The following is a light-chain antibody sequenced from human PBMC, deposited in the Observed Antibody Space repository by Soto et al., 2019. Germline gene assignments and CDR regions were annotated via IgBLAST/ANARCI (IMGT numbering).Light chain of an antibody. CDR1: HNIYNY. V-gene: IGKV1-33*01. CDR3: QPYDNLHLT. J-gene: IGKJ4*01. CDR2: DAS. Sequence: DIQMTQSPSSLSASVGDRVTIACQASHNIYNYLNWYHQKPGKAPKLLIFDASNLERGVPSRFSGSGSRTHFSLSINNLQPEDVGTYFCQPYDNLHLTLGGGTKADIK.